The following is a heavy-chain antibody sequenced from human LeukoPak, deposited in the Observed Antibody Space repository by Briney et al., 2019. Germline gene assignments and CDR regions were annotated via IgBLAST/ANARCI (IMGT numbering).Heavy chain of an antibody. J-gene: IGHJ5*02. CDR1: GGTFSSYA. Sequence: SVKVSCKASGGTFSSYAISWVRQALGQGLEWMGRIIPILGIANYAQKFQGRVTITADKSTSTAYMELSSLRSEDMAVYYCARDGSDGQFDPWGQGTLVNVSS. CDR2: IIPILGIA. V-gene: IGHV1-69*04. CDR3: ARDGSDGQFDP. D-gene: IGHD1-26*01.